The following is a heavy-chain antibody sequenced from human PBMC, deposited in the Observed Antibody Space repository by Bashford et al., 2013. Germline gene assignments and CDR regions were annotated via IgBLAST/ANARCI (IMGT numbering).Heavy chain of an antibody. Sequence: SSETLSLTCAVYGGSFSGYYWSWIRQPPRKGLEWIGEINHSGSTNYNPSLKSRVTISVDTSKNQFSLKLSSVTAADTAVYYCARVKYYDFWSGSPYDYWGQGTLVTVSS. D-gene: IGHD3-3*01. CDR3: ARVKYYDFWSGSPYDY. CDR1: GGSFSGYY. CDR2: INHSGST. J-gene: IGHJ4*02. V-gene: IGHV4-34*01.